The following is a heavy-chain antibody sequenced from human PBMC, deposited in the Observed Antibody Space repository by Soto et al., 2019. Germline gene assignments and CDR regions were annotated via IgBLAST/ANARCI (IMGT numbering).Heavy chain of an antibody. CDR3: ATHGQRLDYYYYYYMDV. D-gene: IGHD2-8*01. Sequence: ASVKVSCKVSGYTLTELSMHWVRQAPGKGLEWMGGFDPEDGETIYAQKFQGRVTMTEDTSTDTAYMELSSLRSEDTAVYYCATHGQRLDYYYYYYMDVWGKGTTVTVSS. CDR2: FDPEDGET. CDR1: GYTLTELS. J-gene: IGHJ6*03. V-gene: IGHV1-24*01.